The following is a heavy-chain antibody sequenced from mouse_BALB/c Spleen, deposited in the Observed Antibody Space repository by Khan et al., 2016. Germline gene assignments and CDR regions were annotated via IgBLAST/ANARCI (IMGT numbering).Heavy chain of an antibody. V-gene: IGHV9-3*02. Sequence: QIQLVQSGPELKKPGETVKISCKASGYTFTNYGMNWVKQAPGKGLKWMGWINTNTGEPTYAEEFKGRFAFSLETSASTAYSQINNLKNADTATYFCAEDYYGSNWFAYWGQGTLVTVSA. D-gene: IGHD1-1*01. J-gene: IGHJ3*01. CDR2: INTNTGEP. CDR1: GYTFTNYG. CDR3: AEDYYGSNWFAY.